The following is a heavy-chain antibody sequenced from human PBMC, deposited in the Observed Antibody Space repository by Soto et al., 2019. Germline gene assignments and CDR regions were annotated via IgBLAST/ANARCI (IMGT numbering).Heavy chain of an antibody. CDR2: IYYSGST. Sequence: SETLSLTCTVSGGSISSGDYYWSWIRQHPGKGLEWIGYIYYSGSTYYNPSLKSRVTISVDTSKNQFSLKLSSVTAADTAVYYCARTDYDFWSGYYGEAFDYWGQGTLVTVSS. CDR3: ARTDYDFWSGYYGEAFDY. V-gene: IGHV4-31*03. D-gene: IGHD3-3*01. J-gene: IGHJ4*02. CDR1: GGSISSGDYY.